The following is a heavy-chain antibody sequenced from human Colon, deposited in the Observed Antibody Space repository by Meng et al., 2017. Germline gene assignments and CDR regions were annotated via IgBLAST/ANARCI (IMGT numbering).Heavy chain of an antibody. V-gene: IGHV3-33*01. Sequence: LRRSLCFYSSPVGSLFRSYCLHLVRPAPGKGLDLVVVIWYDGSNKYNAYYVKGRFTISRDNSKNTLYLQMNSLRAEDTAVYYCARGRYRSTHWCQGTLVTVSS. J-gene: IGHJ4*02. CDR3: ARGRYRSTH. CDR1: GSLFRSYC. D-gene: IGHD2-2*02. CDR2: IWYDGSNK.